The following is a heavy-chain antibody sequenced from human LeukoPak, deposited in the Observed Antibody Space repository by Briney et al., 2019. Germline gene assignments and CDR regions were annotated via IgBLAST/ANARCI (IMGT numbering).Heavy chain of an antibody. CDR2: ISGSGGST. V-gene: IGHV3-23*01. D-gene: IGHD2-15*01. J-gene: IGHJ5*02. Sequence: GGSLRLSCAASGFTFSSYAMSWVRQAPGKGLEWVSAISGSGGSTYYADSVKGRFTISRGNSKDTLYLQMNSLRAEDTAVYYCAKDAFVGSGGSFLRPWGQGTLVTVSS. CDR3: AKDAFVGSGGSFLRP. CDR1: GFTFSSYA.